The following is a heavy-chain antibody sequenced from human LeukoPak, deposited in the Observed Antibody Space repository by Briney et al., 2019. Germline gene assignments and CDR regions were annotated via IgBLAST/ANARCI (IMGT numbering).Heavy chain of an antibody. D-gene: IGHD4-17*01. Sequence: GGSLRLYCAASGFTFSSYSMNWVRQAPGKGLEWVSSISSSSSYMYYADSVKGRFTISRDNAKNSLYLQMNSLRAEDTAVYYCARSSVTTNAFDIWGQGTMVTVSS. CDR2: ISSSSSYM. V-gene: IGHV3-21*01. CDR3: ARSSVTTNAFDI. J-gene: IGHJ3*02. CDR1: GFTFSSYS.